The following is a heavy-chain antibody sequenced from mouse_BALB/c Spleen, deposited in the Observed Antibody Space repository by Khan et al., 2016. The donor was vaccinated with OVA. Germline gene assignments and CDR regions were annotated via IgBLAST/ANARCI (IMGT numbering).Heavy chain of an antibody. CDR1: GFTFSSYS. Sequence: EVELVESGGDLVKPGGSLKLSCAASGFTFSSYSMSWVRRTLDKRLVWVASFISGGDYTYYPDSVKGRFTISRDNAKNPLYLQLSALKSEDTAMYYCADHLTGSFAYGGQGTLVTVSA. V-gene: IGHV5-6*01. CDR2: FISGGDYT. D-gene: IGHD4-1*01. J-gene: IGHJ3*01. CDR3: ADHLTGSFAY.